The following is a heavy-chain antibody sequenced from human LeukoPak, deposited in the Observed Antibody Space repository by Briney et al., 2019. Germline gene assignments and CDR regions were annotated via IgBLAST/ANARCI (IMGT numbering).Heavy chain of an antibody. J-gene: IGHJ3*02. D-gene: IGHD2-2*02. Sequence: RGSLSLSCVASGFTFRSYWVNWVRQAPGKGLEWVANIKQDGSEKYYVDSVKGRFIISRDNTKNSLFLQMDSLRAEDTAVYYCARGWGDCTTVSCYTGGDVFDMWGQGTMVTVSS. CDR1: GFTFRSYW. CDR2: IKQDGSEK. CDR3: ARGWGDCTTVSCYTGGDVFDM. V-gene: IGHV3-7*01.